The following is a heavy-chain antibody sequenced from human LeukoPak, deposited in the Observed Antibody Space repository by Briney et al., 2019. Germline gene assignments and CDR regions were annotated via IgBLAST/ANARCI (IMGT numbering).Heavy chain of an antibody. J-gene: IGHJ4*02. V-gene: IGHV3-48*03. CDR1: GFPLSSYE. CDR2: ISGSGSSI. Sequence: GGSLRLSCVASGFPLSSYEMNWVRQAPGKGLEWVSYISGSGSSIYYADSVKGRFTISRDNAKNSLYLQMNSLRAEDTAVYYCARGHNDYWGQGTLVTVSS. CDR3: ARGHNDY.